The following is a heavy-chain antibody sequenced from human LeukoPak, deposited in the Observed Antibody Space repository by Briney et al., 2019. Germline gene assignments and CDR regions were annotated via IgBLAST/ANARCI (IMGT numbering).Heavy chain of an antibody. CDR3: ARDSRSSSWPFYYGIDV. V-gene: IGHV4-59*01. Sequence: KPSETLSLTCTVSGGSISYYYWSWIRQPPGKGLEWIGYISNSGSINYNPSLKGRVAISLDTSKTQFSLRLSSVTAADTAVYYCARDSRSSSWPFYYGIDVWGKGTTVTVSS. J-gene: IGHJ6*04. CDR1: GGSISYYY. D-gene: IGHD6-13*01. CDR2: ISNSGSI.